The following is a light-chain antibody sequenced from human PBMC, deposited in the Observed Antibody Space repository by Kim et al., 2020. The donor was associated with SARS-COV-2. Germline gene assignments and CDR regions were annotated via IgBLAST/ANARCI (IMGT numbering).Light chain of an antibody. CDR3: SAWDSSLSAWV. J-gene: IGLJ3*02. V-gene: IGLV10-54*01. CDR2: RNN. CDR1: SNNVGHLG. Sequence: TDTLTGTGNSNNVGHLGAGWLEQHQGHPHKVLSYRNNNRPSGIAERIAAARAGDTTSLTITGLQPEDEAVYYCSAWDSSLSAWVFGGGTQVTVL.